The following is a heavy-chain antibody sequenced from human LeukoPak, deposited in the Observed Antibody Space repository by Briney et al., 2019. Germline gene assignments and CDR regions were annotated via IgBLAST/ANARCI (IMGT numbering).Heavy chain of an antibody. CDR3: ARAVGPGTVDY. D-gene: IGHD1-1*01. Sequence: ASVKVSCKASGYTFTSYYMHWVRQAPGQGLEWMGIINPSGGSTSYAQKFQGRVTMTRDMSTSTVYMELSSLRSEDTAVYYCARAVGPGTVDYWGQGTLVTVSS. CDR2: INPSGGST. CDR1: GYTFTSYY. J-gene: IGHJ4*02. V-gene: IGHV1-46*01.